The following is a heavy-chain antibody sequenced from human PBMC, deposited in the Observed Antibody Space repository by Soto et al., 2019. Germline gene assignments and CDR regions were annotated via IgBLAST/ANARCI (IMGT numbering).Heavy chain of an antibody. CDR1: GYTFTSYG. J-gene: IGHJ6*02. CDR2: ISAYNGNT. CDR3: ARDEEQWGYYYYGMDV. D-gene: IGHD1-26*01. V-gene: IGHV1-18*01. Sequence: QVQLVQSGAEVKKPGASVKVSCKASGYTFTSYGISWVRQAPGQGLEWMGWISAYNGNTNYAQKLQGRVTMTTDTXTXIAYMELRSLRSDDTAVYYCARDEEQWGYYYYGMDVWGQGTTVTVSS.